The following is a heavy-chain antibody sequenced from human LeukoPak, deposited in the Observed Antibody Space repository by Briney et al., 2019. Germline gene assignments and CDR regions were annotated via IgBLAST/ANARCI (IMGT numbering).Heavy chain of an antibody. Sequence: GGSLRLSCAASGFTFNSYSMTWIRQAPGKGLELLSYISGSAHDVNYIDSVRGRFTISRDNAKNSLYLHMNSLTVEDTAVYYCSRDPRHNDYWGQGTLVTVSS. CDR3: SRDPRHNDY. CDR2: ISGSAHDV. CDR1: GFTFNSYS. V-gene: IGHV3-21*04. J-gene: IGHJ4*02.